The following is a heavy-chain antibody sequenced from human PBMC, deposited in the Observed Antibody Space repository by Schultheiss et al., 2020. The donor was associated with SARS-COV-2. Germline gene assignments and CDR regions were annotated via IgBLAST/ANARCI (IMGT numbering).Heavy chain of an antibody. V-gene: IGHV3-11*01. Sequence: GGSLRLSCAASGFTFSDYYMTWIRQAPGKGLEWVSSISGSGTTIYYADSVKGRFTISRDNAKISLYLQMNSLRAEDTAVYYCARDQVPVVAATPGYWGQGTLVTVSS. J-gene: IGHJ4*02. CDR2: ISGSGTTI. CDR1: GFTFSDYY. CDR3: ARDQVPVVAATPGY. D-gene: IGHD2-15*01.